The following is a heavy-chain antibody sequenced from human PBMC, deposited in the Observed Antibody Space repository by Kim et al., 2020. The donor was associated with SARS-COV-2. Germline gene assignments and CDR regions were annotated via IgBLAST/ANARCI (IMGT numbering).Heavy chain of an antibody. J-gene: IGHJ2*01. CDR3: AGPLDL. CDR1: GFTFNTFE. CDR2: ISGGGTTI. V-gene: IGHV3-48*03. Sequence: GGSLRIYCETSGFTFNTFEMNWVRKAPGKGMVWVSYISGGGTTIYYADSVKGRFTISRDNAKNSLYLQMTSLRAEDTAVYYWAGPLDLWGRGTLGTVSS.